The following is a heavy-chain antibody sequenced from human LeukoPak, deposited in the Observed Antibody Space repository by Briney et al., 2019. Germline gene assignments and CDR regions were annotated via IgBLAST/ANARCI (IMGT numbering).Heavy chain of an antibody. J-gene: IGHJ4*02. D-gene: IGHD6-19*01. CDR1: GFTFSSYA. Sequence: GGSLRLSCAASGFTFSSYAMHWVRQAPGKGLEWVAVISYDGSNKYYADSVKGRFTISRDNSKNTLYLQMNSLRAEDTAVYYCARDPGIAVAGSYFDYWGQGTLVTVSS. V-gene: IGHV3-30-3*01. CDR2: ISYDGSNK. CDR3: ARDPGIAVAGSYFDY.